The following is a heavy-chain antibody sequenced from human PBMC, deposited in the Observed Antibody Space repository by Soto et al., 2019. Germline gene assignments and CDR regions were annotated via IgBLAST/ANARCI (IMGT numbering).Heavy chain of an antibody. V-gene: IGHV4-59*01. Sequence: SETLPLTCTVSGGSINGYYWSWIRQPPGKGLECIGYISHSGSTNYNPSLKSRVTISIDTSKSQFSLKLSSVTAADAAVYYCARAPVAGTVLDYWGQGALVTVSS. D-gene: IGHD6-19*01. CDR1: GGSINGYY. CDR3: ARAPVAGTVLDY. J-gene: IGHJ4*02. CDR2: ISHSGST.